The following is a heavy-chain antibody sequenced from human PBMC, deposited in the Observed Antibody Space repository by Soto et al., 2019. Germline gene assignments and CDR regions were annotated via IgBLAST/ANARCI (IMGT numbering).Heavy chain of an antibody. V-gene: IGHV3-49*03. CDR1: GFTFGDYA. J-gene: IGHJ6*02. Sequence: GGSLRLSCTASGFTFGDYAMSWFRQAPGKGLEWVGFIRSKAYGGTTEYAASVKGRFTISRDDSKSIAYLQMNSLKTEDTAVYYCTRDYYDSSGYYPTAESYYYYGMDVWGQGTTVTVSS. CDR2: IRSKAYGGTT. CDR3: TRDYYDSSGYYPTAESYYYYGMDV. D-gene: IGHD3-22*01.